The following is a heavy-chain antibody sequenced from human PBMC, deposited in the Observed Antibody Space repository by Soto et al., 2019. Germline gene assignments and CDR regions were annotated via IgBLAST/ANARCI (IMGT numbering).Heavy chain of an antibody. CDR2: ISYSGNT. CDR1: GGSINIGGYY. D-gene: IGHD3-9*01. CDR3: ARQVLTGPYNYYFDRLDV. Sequence: SETLSLTCTVSGGSINIGGYYWVWIRQPPGKGLEWIGSISYSGNTYNSPSLQHRVTLSVDTSKNQFSLRLKSVTAADTAVYYCARQVLTGPYNYYFDRLDVWGQGTAVTVSS. J-gene: IGHJ6*02. V-gene: IGHV4-39*01.